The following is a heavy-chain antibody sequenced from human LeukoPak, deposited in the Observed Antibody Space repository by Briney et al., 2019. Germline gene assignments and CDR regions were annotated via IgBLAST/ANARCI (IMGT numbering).Heavy chain of an antibody. CDR2: IRYNGSNK. CDR3: AKGPSFAGFLSLYYFDY. J-gene: IGHJ4*02. CDR1: GLTFSSYC. D-gene: IGHD3-9*01. Sequence: PGGSLTLSCAASGLTFSSYCMHWVRQPPGKGLEWVAFIRYNGSNKYYADSTKGRFTISRDNSKDKVYLQMNSLRGEDTAEYCCAKGPSFAGFLSLYYFDYWGQGTLVSVSS. V-gene: IGHV3-30*02.